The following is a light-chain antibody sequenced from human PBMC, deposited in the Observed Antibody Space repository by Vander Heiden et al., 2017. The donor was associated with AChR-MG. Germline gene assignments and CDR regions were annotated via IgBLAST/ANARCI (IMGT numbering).Light chain of an antibody. V-gene: IGKV3-15*01. Sequence: ETVMTQSPATLSLSPGERATLSCRASQSVRNNLAWYQQKPGQAPRLLIYSASTRATGIPARFSGSGSGTEFTLTISSLQSEDFAVYSCQQYNSWPLTFGPGTKVHIK. CDR1: QSVRNN. CDR3: QQYNSWPLT. CDR2: SAS. J-gene: IGKJ3*01.